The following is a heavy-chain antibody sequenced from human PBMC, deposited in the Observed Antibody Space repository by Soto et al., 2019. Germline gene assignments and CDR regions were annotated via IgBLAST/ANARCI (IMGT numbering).Heavy chain of an antibody. J-gene: IGHJ6*02. CDR2: ISSSSSTI. V-gene: IGHV3-48*02. Sequence: HPGGSLRLSCAASGFTFSSYSMNWVRQAPGKGLEWVSCISSSSSTIYYADSVKGLFTISRDNAKNSLYLQMNSLRDEDTSVYYCARDGRISMTVVVSGMDVWGRGTTVTVSS. D-gene: IGHD3-22*01. CDR1: GFTFSSYS. CDR3: ARDGRISMTVVVSGMDV.